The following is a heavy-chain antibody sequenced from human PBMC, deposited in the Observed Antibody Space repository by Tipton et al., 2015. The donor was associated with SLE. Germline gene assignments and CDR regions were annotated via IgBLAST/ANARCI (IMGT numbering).Heavy chain of an antibody. CDR3: ARGSAAAGTPDY. CDR2: IYHSGST. J-gene: IGHJ4*02. CDR1: GGSFSGYY. D-gene: IGHD6-13*01. Sequence: TLSLTCAVYGGSFSGYYWSWIRQPPGKGLEWIGSIYHSGSTYYNPSLKSRVTISVDTSKNQFSLKLSSVTAADTAVYYCARGSAAAGTPDYWGQGTLVTVSS. V-gene: IGHV4-34*01.